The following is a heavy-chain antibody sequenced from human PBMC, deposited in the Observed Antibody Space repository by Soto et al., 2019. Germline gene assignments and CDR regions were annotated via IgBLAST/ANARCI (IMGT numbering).Heavy chain of an antibody. Sequence: LMISCKGSAYIFTTYWIGWVRQMPGNGLEWMGIIYPRDSDTRYSPSFQGQVTISADKSISTAYLQWSSLRASDTAMYYCARPLAETTTGDAFDIWGQGTMVTVS. CDR1: AYIFTTYW. CDR3: ARPLAETTTGDAFDI. V-gene: IGHV5-51*01. D-gene: IGHD4-4*01. J-gene: IGHJ3*02. CDR2: IYPRDSDT.